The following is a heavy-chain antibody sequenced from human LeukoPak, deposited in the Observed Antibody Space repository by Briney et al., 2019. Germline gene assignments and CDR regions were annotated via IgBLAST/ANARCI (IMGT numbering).Heavy chain of an antibody. D-gene: IGHD3-3*01. Sequence: PSETLSLTCTVSGGFISGYYWNWIRQSPGKGLEWIGYIFYTGDTDYNPSLRSRVTMSVDTSKNQFSLKLSSVTAADTAVYYCARSRGRSVPDYWGQGTLVTVSS. CDR3: ARSRGRSVPDY. CDR2: IFYTGDT. V-gene: IGHV4-59*01. J-gene: IGHJ4*02. CDR1: GGFISGYY.